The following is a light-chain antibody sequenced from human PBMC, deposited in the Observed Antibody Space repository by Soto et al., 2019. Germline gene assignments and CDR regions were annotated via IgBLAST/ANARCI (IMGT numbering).Light chain of an antibody. CDR3: QQRSNWPPFT. CDR2: GAS. Sequence: EIVMTQSPATLSVSPGERATLSCRASQSVSSNLAWYQHKPGQAPRLLVYGASTRASGIPDRFSGSGSGTEFTLTISSLEPEDFAVYYCQQRSNWPPFTFGQGTRLEIK. V-gene: IGKV3-15*01. J-gene: IGKJ5*01. CDR1: QSVSSN.